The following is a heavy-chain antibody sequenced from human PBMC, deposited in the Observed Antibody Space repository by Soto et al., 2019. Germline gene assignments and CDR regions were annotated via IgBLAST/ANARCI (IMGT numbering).Heavy chain of an antibody. CDR3: ARAGGMLGSSYYYDSSGPEQYAFDI. CDR1: GGSISSGGYY. V-gene: IGHV4-31*03. Sequence: SETLSLTCTVSGGSISSGGYYWSWIRQHPGKGLEWIGYIHYSGSTYYNPSLKSRVTISVDTSKNQFSLKLSSVTAADTAVYYCARAGGMLGSSYYYDSSGPEQYAFDIWGQGTMVTVSS. CDR2: IHYSGST. D-gene: IGHD3-22*01. J-gene: IGHJ3*02.